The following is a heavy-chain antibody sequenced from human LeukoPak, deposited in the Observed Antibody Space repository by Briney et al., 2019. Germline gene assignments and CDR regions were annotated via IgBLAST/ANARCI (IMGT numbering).Heavy chain of an antibody. CDR2: IYTSGST. CDR1: GGSISSGSYY. D-gene: IGHD2-2*01. Sequence: SETLSLTCTVSGGSISSGSYYWSWIRQPAGKGLEWIGRIYTSGSTNYNPSLKSRVAISVDTSKNQFSLKLSSVTAADTAVYYCARAGVYCSSTSCQRSDAFDIWGQGTMVTVSS. V-gene: IGHV4-61*02. CDR3: ARAGVYCSSTSCQRSDAFDI. J-gene: IGHJ3*02.